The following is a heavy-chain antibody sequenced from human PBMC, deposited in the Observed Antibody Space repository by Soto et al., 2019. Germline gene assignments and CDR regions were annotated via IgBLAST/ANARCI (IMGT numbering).Heavy chain of an antibody. J-gene: IGHJ2*01. Sequence: QVQLVESGGGVVQPGRSLRLSCAASGFTFGSYGMHWVRQAPGKGLEWVAVIWYDGSNKYYADSVKGRFTISRDNSKNTLNLQMNSLRAEDTAVYYCARDRRGWEWYFDLWGRGTLVTVSS. V-gene: IGHV3-33*01. CDR1: GFTFGSYG. CDR2: IWYDGSNK. CDR3: ARDRRGWEWYFDL. D-gene: IGHD6-19*01.